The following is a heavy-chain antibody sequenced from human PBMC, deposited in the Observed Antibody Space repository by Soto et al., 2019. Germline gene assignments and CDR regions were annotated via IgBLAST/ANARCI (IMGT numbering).Heavy chain of an antibody. Sequence: GASVKVSWKASGYTFTSYAMHWVRQAPGQRLEWMGWINAGNGNTKYSQKFQGRVTITRDTSASTAYMELSSLRSEDTAVDYCARGIAPYYFDFWGQGTLVTVSS. CDR1: GYTFTSYA. CDR2: INAGNGNT. CDR3: ARGIAPYYFDF. D-gene: IGHD6-13*01. J-gene: IGHJ4*02. V-gene: IGHV1-3*01.